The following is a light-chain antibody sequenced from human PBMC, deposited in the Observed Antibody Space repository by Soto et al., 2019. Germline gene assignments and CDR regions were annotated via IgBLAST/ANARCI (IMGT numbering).Light chain of an antibody. CDR1: QTVSTTY. Sequence: ELVLTQFPCTLSLPPGDTVTHSCRPSQTVSTTYLAWYQQKPGQAPRLLIYGTSNRATGISDRFSGGGSGADFTLTISRLEPEDFAVYYCHQSGGSPTFGGGTKVDIK. J-gene: IGKJ4*01. CDR2: GTS. CDR3: HQSGGSPT. V-gene: IGKV3-20*01.